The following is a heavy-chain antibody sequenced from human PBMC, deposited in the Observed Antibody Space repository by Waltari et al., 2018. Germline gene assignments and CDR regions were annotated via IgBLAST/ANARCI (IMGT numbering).Heavy chain of an antibody. D-gene: IGHD1-7*01. V-gene: IGHV3-7*01. CDR3: ARAFNWNYGGIEYYFDY. CDR1: GFTFSSYW. J-gene: IGHJ4*02. Sequence: EVQLVESGGGLVQPGGSLRLSCAASGFTFSSYWMSWVRQAPGKGLEWVANIKQDGSEKYYVDSVKGRFTISRDNAKNSLYLQMNSLRAEDTAVYYCARAFNWNYGGIEYYFDYWGQGTLVTVSS. CDR2: IKQDGSEK.